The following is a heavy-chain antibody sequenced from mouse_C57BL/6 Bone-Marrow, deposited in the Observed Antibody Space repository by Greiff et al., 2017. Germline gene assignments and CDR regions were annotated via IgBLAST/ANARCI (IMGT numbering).Heavy chain of an antibody. CDR1: GYTFTSYW. CDR3: ARFMITVRGFAY. V-gene: IGHV1-64*01. J-gene: IGHJ3*01. Sequence: QVQLQQPGAELVKPGASVKLSCKASGYTFTSYWMHWVKQRPGQGLEWIGMIHPNSGSTNYNEKFKSKATLTVDKSSSTAYMQLSSLTSEDSAVYYCARFMITVRGFAYWGQGTLVTVSA. CDR2: IHPNSGST. D-gene: IGHD2-4*01.